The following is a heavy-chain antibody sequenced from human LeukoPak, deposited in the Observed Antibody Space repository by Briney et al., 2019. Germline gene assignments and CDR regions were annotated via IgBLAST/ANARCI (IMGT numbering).Heavy chain of an antibody. CDR3: ARDPIMITFGGVIVRRNYFDY. D-gene: IGHD3-16*02. CDR2: IIPIFGTA. J-gene: IGHJ4*02. V-gene: IGHV1-69*05. Sequence: ASVKVSCKASGGTFSSYAISWVRQAPGQGLEWMGGIIPIFGTANYAQKFQSRVTITTDESTSTAYMELSSLRSEDTAVYYCARDPIMITFGGVIVRRNYFDYWGQGTLVTVSS. CDR1: GGTFSSYA.